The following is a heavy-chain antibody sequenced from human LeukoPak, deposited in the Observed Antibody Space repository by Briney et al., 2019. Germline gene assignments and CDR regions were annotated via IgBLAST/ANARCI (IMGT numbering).Heavy chain of an antibody. CDR1: GFTVSSNF. CDR2: IKNKTDGGTT. CDR3: TTRGYSYGAPR. Sequence: PGRSLRLSCAASGFTVSSNFMNWVRQAPGKGLEWVGRIKNKTDGGTTDYAAPVTGRFTISRDDSKNTLYLQLNSLKTEDTAVYYCTTRGYSYGAPRWGEGTLVTVSS. J-gene: IGHJ4*02. V-gene: IGHV3-15*07. D-gene: IGHD5-18*01.